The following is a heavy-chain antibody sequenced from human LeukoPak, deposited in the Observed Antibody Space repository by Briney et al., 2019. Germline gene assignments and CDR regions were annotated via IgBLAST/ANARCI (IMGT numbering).Heavy chain of an antibody. CDR3: ARQCYYGSGSSFAYYYYYYYMDV. CDR2: IHYSGST. J-gene: IGHJ6*03. Sequence: SETLSLTCTVSGGSISSYYWSWIRQPPGKGLEWIGYIHYSGSTHYNPSLKSRVTISVDTSKNQVSLKLSSVTAADTAVYYCARQCYYGSGSSFAYYYYYYYMDVWGKGTTVTIS. V-gene: IGHV4-59*08. D-gene: IGHD3-10*01. CDR1: GGSISSYY.